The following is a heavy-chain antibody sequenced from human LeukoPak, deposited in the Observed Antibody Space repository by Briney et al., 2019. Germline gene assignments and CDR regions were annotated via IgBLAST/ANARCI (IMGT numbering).Heavy chain of an antibody. CDR2: IYYSGST. CDR1: GGSMSSSTYS. CDR3: ARRGYSSGYSIAAFDI. V-gene: IGHV4-39*01. D-gene: IGHD3-22*01. Sequence: SETLSLTCTVSGGSMSSSTYSWGWLRQPPGKGLEWIGTIYYSGSTYYNPSLKSRVTISVDTSKTQFSLKLSSVTAADTAVYYCARRGYSSGYSIAAFDIWGQGTMVSVSS. J-gene: IGHJ3*02.